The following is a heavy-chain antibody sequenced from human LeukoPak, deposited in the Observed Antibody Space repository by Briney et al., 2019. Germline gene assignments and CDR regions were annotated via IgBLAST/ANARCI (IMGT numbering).Heavy chain of an antibody. J-gene: IGHJ6*03. CDR2: IYPDDSNT. Sequence: GESLKISCQGSGYNFPIYWIGWVRQMPGQGLEWMGIIYPDDSNTIYGPSFQGQVTISADKSINTAYLEWSSLKASDTAIYYCARQGAAGKYYYYYMDVWGKGTTVTVPS. CDR3: ARQGAAGKYYYYYMDV. CDR1: GYNFPIYW. D-gene: IGHD6-13*01. V-gene: IGHV5-51*01.